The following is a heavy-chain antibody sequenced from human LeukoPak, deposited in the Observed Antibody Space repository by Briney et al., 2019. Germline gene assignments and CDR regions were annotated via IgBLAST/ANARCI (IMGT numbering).Heavy chain of an antibody. CDR1: GFTFSSYG. CDR3: AKDSRYFDWLLVF. Sequence: GRSLRLSCAASGFTFSSYGMHWVRQAPGKGLESVAVISYDGSNKYYADSVKGRFTISRDNSKNTLYLQMNSLRAEDTAVYYCAKDSRYFDWLLVFWGQGTLVTVSS. CDR2: ISYDGSNK. D-gene: IGHD3-9*01. V-gene: IGHV3-30*18. J-gene: IGHJ4*02.